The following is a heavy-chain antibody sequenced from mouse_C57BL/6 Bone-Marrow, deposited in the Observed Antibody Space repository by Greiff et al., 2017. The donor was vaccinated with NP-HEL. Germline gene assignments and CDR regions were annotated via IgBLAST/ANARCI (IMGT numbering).Heavy chain of an antibody. CDR2: IDPEDGDT. D-gene: IGHD1-1*01. CDR1: GFNIKDYY. J-gene: IGHJ1*03. V-gene: IGHV14-1*01. CDR3: TTTVVADWYFDV. Sequence: VQLQQSGAELVRPGASVKLSCTASGFNIKDYYMHWVKQRPEQGLEWIGRIDPEDGDTEYAPKFQGKATMTAATSSNTAYLQLSSLTSEDTAVYYCTTTVVADWYFDVWGTGTTVTVSS.